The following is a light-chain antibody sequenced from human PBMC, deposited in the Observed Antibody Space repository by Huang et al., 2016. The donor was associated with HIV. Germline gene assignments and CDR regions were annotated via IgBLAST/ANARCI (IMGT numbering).Light chain of an antibody. CDR1: QSISRY. Sequence: DIQMTQSPSSLSASVGDRLTITCRASQSISRYLTGYQQKPGKAPKLLIYATSSLQSGVPSRFSGSGSGTDFTLTISSLQPEDFATYYCQQSYSTPRTFGPGSKVDIK. CDR3: QQSYSTPRT. V-gene: IGKV1-39*01. J-gene: IGKJ3*01. CDR2: ATS.